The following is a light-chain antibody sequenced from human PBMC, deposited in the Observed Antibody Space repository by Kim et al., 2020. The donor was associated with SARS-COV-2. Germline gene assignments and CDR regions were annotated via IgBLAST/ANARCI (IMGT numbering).Light chain of an antibody. Sequence: DIQMTQSPSSLSASVGDRVTITCRASQDIGNNLDWCQQKPGKAPKRLIYVASSLQSGVPSRFSGSGSGTEFTLTISSLQPEDFATYYCLEHDTSPHTFGQGTKVDIK. J-gene: IGKJ1*01. CDR1: QDIGNN. CDR3: LEHDTSPHT. CDR2: VAS. V-gene: IGKV1-17*01.